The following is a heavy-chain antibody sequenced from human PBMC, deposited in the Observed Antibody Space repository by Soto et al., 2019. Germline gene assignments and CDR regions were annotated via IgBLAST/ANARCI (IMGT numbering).Heavy chain of an antibody. CDR2: IIPIFGTA. D-gene: IGHD2-21*02. J-gene: IGHJ1*01. CDR1: GGTFSSYA. V-gene: IGHV1-69*13. Sequence: RASVKVSCKASGGTFSSYAISWVRQAPGQGLEWMGGIIPIFGTANYAQKFQGRVTITADESTSTAYMELSGLRSEDTAVYYCARDGSPYCGGDCYSTPSPYFQHWGQGTLVTVSS. CDR3: ARDGSPYCGGDCYSTPSPYFQH.